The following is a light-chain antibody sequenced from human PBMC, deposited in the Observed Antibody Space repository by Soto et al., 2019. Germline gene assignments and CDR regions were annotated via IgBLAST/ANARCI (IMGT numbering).Light chain of an antibody. Sequence: DIQMTQSPSTLSAFVGDRVTITCRASRSLGTYLAWYQQKPGKAPKLLIYEASRLQSGVPSRFSGSGYGTKFTLTISSLQPDDFAAYFCQQHNTYSKTFGQGTRVEIK. CDR1: RSLGTY. CDR2: EAS. CDR3: QQHNTYSKT. V-gene: IGKV1-5*01. J-gene: IGKJ1*01.